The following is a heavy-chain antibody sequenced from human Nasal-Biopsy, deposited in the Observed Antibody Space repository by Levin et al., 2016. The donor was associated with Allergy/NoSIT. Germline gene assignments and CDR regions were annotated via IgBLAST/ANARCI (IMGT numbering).Heavy chain of an antibody. CDR2: ISGSGASI. CDR3: AKGPVNYGPRDFDY. CDR1: GITFSKYA. Sequence: GGSLRLSCAASGITFSKYAMNWVRQAPGKGLEWVSTISGSGASIYYTDSVKGRFTISRDNSMNTLFLQMNSLRAEDTAVYFCAKGPVNYGPRDFDYWGQGTLVTVSS. D-gene: IGHD3-10*01. V-gene: IGHV3-23*01. J-gene: IGHJ4*02.